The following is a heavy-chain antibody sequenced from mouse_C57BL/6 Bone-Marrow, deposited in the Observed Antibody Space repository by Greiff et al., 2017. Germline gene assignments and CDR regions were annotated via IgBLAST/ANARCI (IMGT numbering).Heavy chain of an antibody. CDR1: GYSFTSYY. V-gene: IGHV1-66*01. CDR2: IYPGSGNT. J-gene: IGHJ1*03. Sequence: VQLQQSGPELVKPGASVKISCKASGYSFTSYYIHWVKQRPGQGLEWIGWIYPGSGNTKYNEKFKGKATLTADTSSSTAYMQLSSLTFEDSAFDYCVRSPYDGNRVFDVWGTGTTVTVSS. D-gene: IGHD2-1*01. CDR3: VRSPYDGNRVFDV.